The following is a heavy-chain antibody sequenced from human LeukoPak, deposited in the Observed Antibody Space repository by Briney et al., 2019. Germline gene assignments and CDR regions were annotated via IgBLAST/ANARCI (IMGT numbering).Heavy chain of an antibody. Sequence: PSETLSLTRTVSGDSIDSYYWSWIRQPPGKGLEWIGSIYYSGSTYYNPSLRSRVTISVDTSKNQFSLKLSSMTAADTAVYYCARHNDPGHAFDIWGQGTMVTVSS. J-gene: IGHJ3*02. CDR2: IYYSGST. CDR1: GDSIDSYY. V-gene: IGHV4-39*01. D-gene: IGHD1-1*01. CDR3: ARHNDPGHAFDI.